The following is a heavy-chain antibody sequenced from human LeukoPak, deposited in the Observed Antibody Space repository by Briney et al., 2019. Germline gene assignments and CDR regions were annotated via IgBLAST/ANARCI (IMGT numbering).Heavy chain of an antibody. CDR1: GGSISSSNW. V-gene: IGHV4-4*02. CDR3: AVSLLWFGEVVIY. CDR2: IYHSGST. J-gene: IGHJ4*02. Sequence: KSSETLSLTCAVSGGSISSSNWWSWVRQPPGKGLEWIGEIYHSGSTNYNPSLKSRVTISVATSKNQFSLKLSSVTAADTAVYYCAVSLLWFGEVVIYWGQGTLVTVSS. D-gene: IGHD3-10*01.